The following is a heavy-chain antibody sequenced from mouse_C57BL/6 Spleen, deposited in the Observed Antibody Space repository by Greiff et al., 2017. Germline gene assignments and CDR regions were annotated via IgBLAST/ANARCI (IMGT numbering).Heavy chain of an antibody. J-gene: IGHJ3*01. D-gene: IGHD2-2*01. V-gene: IGHV5-4*01. CDR1: GFTFSSYA. Sequence: EVKLLESGGGLVKPGGSLKLSCAASGFTFSSYAMSWVRQTPEKRLEWVATISDGGSYTYYPDNVKGRFTISRDNAKNNLYLQMSHLKSEDTAMYYCARDERGYDDFAYWGQGTLVTVSA. CDR3: ARDERGYDDFAY. CDR2: ISDGGSYT.